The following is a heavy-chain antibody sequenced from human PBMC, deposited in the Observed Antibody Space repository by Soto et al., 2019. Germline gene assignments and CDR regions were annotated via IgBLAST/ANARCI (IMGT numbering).Heavy chain of an antibody. CDR2: INPNSGGT. Sequence: ASVKVSCKASGYTFTCYYMHWVRQAPGQGLEWMGWINPNSGGTNYAQKFQGWVTMTRDTSISTAYMELSRLRSDDTAVYYCARSGTVTRRAAEYFQHSGQGTLVTVSS. V-gene: IGHV1-2*04. CDR3: ARSGTVTRRAAEYFQH. J-gene: IGHJ1*01. CDR1: GYTFTCYY. D-gene: IGHD4-17*01.